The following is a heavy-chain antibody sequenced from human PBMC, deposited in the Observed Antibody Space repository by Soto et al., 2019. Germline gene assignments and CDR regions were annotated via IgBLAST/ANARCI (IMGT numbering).Heavy chain of an antibody. CDR3: AREGNCSGGSCYFDY. D-gene: IGHD2-15*01. Sequence: LLRQSQTLSLTCAISGDSVSSNSAAWNWIRQSPSRGLEWLGRTYYRSKWYNDYAVSVKSRITINPDTSKNQFSLQLNSVTPEDTAVYYCAREGNCSGGSCYFDYWGQGTLVTVSS. J-gene: IGHJ4*02. CDR1: GDSVSSNSAA. V-gene: IGHV6-1*01. CDR2: TYYRSKWYN.